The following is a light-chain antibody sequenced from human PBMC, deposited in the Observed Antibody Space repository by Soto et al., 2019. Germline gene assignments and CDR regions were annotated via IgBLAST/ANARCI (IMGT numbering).Light chain of an antibody. CDR1: QSVTSSY. CDR2: GAS. V-gene: IGKV3-20*01. Sequence: EIVLTQSPGTLSLSLGERATLSCRASQSVTSSYLAWYQQKPGQAPRLLIYGASSRATGIPDRFSGSGSGTDFTLTISRLEPEDFAVYYCQQYGSSPQTFGQGTKVE. CDR3: QQYGSSPQT. J-gene: IGKJ1*01.